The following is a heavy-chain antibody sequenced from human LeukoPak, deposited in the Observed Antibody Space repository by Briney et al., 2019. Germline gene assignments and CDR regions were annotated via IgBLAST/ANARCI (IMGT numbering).Heavy chain of an antibody. CDR3: AKPVDTAMVQQFDY. CDR2: ISGSGGST. CDR1: GFTFSSYG. V-gene: IGHV3-23*01. Sequence: GGSLRLSCAASGFTFSSYGMSWVRQAPGKGLEWVSAISGSGGSTYYADSAKGRFTISRDNSKNTLYLQMNSLRAEDTAVYYCAKPVDTAMVQQFDYWGQGTLVTVSS. J-gene: IGHJ4*02. D-gene: IGHD5-18*01.